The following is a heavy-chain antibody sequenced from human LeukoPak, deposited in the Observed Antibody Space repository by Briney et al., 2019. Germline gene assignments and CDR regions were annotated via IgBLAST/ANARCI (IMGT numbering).Heavy chain of an antibody. V-gene: IGHV3-64*01. CDR1: GFTFSSYA. CDR2: ISSNGGST. Sequence: GGSLRLSCAASGFTFSSYAMHGVRQAPGKGLEYVSAISSNGGSTYYANSVKGRFTISRDNSKNTLYLQMGSLRAEDMAVYYCARDYYSSGWYQPTLRTSDGMDVWGQGTTVTVSS. CDR3: ARDYYSSGWYQPTLRTSDGMDV. J-gene: IGHJ6*02. D-gene: IGHD6-19*01.